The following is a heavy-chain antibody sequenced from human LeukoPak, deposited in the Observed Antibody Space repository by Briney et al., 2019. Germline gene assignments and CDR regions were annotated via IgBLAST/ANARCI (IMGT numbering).Heavy chain of an antibody. D-gene: IGHD5-18*01. CDR2: INSDGSST. Sequence: QPGGSLRLSCAASGFTFSIYWMHWVRQPPGKGLVWVSRINSDGSSTSYADSVKGRFTISRDNAKNTLYLQMNSLRVEATALYYCARDAPGNTALDYGGKGSLVTVSS. CDR3: ARDAPGNTALDY. CDR1: GFTFSIYW. J-gene: IGHJ4*02. V-gene: IGHV3-74*01.